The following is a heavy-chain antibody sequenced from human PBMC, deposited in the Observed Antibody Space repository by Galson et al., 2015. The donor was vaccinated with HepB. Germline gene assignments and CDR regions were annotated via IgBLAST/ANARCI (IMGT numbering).Heavy chain of an antibody. CDR3: ARQAATSNHYYYGMDV. Sequence: CAISGDSVSSNTAAWNWIRQSPSRGLEWRGRAYYRSKWYNEYAVSVKSRITINPDTSKNQFSLQLNSVTPEDTAMYYCARQAATSNHYYYGMDVWGQGTTVTVSS. J-gene: IGHJ6*02. V-gene: IGHV6-1*01. CDR2: AYYRSKWYN. D-gene: IGHD1-26*01. CDR1: GDSVSSNTAA.